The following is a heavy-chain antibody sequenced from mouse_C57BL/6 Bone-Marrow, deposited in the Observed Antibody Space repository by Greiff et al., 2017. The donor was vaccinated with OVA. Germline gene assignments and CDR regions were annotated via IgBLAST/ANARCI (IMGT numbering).Heavy chain of an antibody. CDR1: GFNIKDDY. Sequence: EVHLVESGAELVRPGASVKLSCTASGFNIKDDYMHWVKQRPEQGLEWIGWIDPENGDTEYASKFQGKATITADTSSNTAYLQLSSLTSEDTAVYYCTTWLLFDYWGQGTTLTVSS. CDR3: TTWLLFDY. D-gene: IGHD2-3*01. J-gene: IGHJ2*01. CDR2: IDPENGDT. V-gene: IGHV14-4*01.